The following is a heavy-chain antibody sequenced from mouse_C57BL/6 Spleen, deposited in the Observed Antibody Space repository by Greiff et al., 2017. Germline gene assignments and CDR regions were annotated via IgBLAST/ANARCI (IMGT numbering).Heavy chain of an antibody. CDR3: AWRSSGAWFAY. V-gene: IGHV5-17*01. J-gene: IGHJ3*01. D-gene: IGHD1-3*01. CDR1: GFTFSDYG. Sequence: EVQVVESGGGLVKPGGSLKLSCAASGFTFSDYGMHWVRQAPEKGLEWVAYISSGSSNIYYADTVKGGYTISRDNAENTLFLQMTSLRSEYTAMYYCAWRSSGAWFAYWGQGTLVTVSA. CDR2: ISSGSSNI.